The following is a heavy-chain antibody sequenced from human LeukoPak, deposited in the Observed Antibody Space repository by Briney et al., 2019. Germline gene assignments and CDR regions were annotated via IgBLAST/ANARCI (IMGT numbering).Heavy chain of an antibody. CDR3: ASSYYDFWSGYSLSYYFDY. CDR2: ISSSGSTI. V-gene: IGHV3-48*03. CDR1: GFTFSSYE. Sequence: GGSLRLSCAASGFTFSSYEMNWVRQAPGKGLAWVSYISSSGSTIYYADSVKGRFTISRDNAKNSLYLQMNSPRAEDTAVYYCASSYYDFWSGYSLSYYFDYWGQGTLVTVSS. J-gene: IGHJ4*02. D-gene: IGHD3-3*01.